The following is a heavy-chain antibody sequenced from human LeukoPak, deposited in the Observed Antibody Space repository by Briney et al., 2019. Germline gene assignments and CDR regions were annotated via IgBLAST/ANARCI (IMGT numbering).Heavy chain of an antibody. V-gene: IGHV4-4*07. D-gene: IGHD7-27*01. CDR3: ARDYFAATGGFVGYSTWFDP. CDR2: IYTSGST. Sequence: SETLSLTCTVPGGSISSYYWSWIRQPAGKGLEWIGRIYTSGSTNYNPSLKSRVTMSVDTSKNQFSLKLSSVTAADTAVYYCARDYFAATGGFVGYSTWFDPWGQGTLVTVSS. J-gene: IGHJ5*02. CDR1: GGSISSYY.